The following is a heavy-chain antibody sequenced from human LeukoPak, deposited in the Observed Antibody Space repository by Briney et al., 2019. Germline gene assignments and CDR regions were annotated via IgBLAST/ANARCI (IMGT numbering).Heavy chain of an antibody. CDR3: ARGRLEQLVGSYYYYMDV. D-gene: IGHD6-6*01. Sequence: GGSPRLSCAASGFTLSSYWMSWVRQAPGKGLEWVANIKQDGSEKYYVDSVKGRFTISRDNAKNSLYLQMNSLRAEDTAVYYCARGRLEQLVGSYYYYMDVWGKGTTVTVSS. J-gene: IGHJ6*03. CDR2: IKQDGSEK. V-gene: IGHV3-7*01. CDR1: GFTLSSYW.